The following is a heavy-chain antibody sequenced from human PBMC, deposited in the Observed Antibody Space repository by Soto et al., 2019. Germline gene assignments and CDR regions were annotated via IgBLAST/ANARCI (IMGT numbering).Heavy chain of an antibody. V-gene: IGHV1-58*01. D-gene: IGHD3-3*01. CDR2: IVVGSGNT. J-gene: IGHJ4*02. CDR3: AATNWSGYSGDDGDFDY. CDR1: GFTFTSSA. Sequence: QMQLVQSGPEVKKPGTSVKVSCKASGFTFTSSAVQWVRQARGQRLEWIGWIVVGSGNTNYAQKFQERVTITRDMSTSTAYMELSSLRSEDTAVYYCAATNWSGYSGDDGDFDYWGQGTLVTVSS.